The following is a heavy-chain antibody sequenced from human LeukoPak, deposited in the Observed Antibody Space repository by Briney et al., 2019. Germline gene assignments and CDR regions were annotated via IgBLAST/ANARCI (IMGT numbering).Heavy chain of an antibody. V-gene: IGHV3-11*01. CDR1: GFTFSDYY. D-gene: IGHD4-17*01. CDR3: ARGRTYGPFDY. J-gene: IGHJ4*02. CDR2: ISSSDSTI. Sequence: PGGSLGLSCAASGFTFSDYYMSWIRQAPGKGLEWISYISSSDSTIYYADSVKGRFTISRDNAKNSLFLQMNSLRAEDTAVYYCARGRTYGPFDYWGQGTLVTVSS.